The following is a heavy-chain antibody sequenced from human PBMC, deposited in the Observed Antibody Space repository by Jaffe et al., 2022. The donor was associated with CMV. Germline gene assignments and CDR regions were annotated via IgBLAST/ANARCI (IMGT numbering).Heavy chain of an antibody. CDR1: GGTFSSYA. CDR3: ARDFNWNDGRADY. D-gene: IGHD1-20*01. CDR2: IIPILGIA. Sequence: QVQLVQSGAEVKKPGSSVKVSCKASGGTFSSYAISWVRQAPGQGLEWMGRIIPILGIANYAQKFQGRVTITADKSTSTAYMELSSLRSEDTAVYYCARDFNWNDGRADYWGQGTLVTVSS. J-gene: IGHJ4*02. V-gene: IGHV1-69*09.